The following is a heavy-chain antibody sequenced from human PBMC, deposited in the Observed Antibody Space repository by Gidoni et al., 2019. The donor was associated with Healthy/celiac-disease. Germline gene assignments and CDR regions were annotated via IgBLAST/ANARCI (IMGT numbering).Heavy chain of an antibody. CDR1: GGSFSGYY. Sequence: QVQLQQWGAGLLKPSETLSLTCAVYGGSFSGYYWSWIRQPPGKGLEWIGEINQSGSTNSNPSLKSRVTISVDTSNNQFSLKLSSVTAADTAVYYCARVFPRDGYKKGSEIDYWGQGTLVTVSS. CDR2: INQSGST. J-gene: IGHJ4*02. CDR3: ARVFPRDGYKKGSEIDY. V-gene: IGHV4-34*01. D-gene: IGHD5-12*01.